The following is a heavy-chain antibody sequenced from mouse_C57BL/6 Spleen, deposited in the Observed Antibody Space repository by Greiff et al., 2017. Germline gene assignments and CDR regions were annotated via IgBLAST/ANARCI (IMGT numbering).Heavy chain of an antibody. CDR1: GFNIKNTY. V-gene: IGHV14-3*01. Sequence: EVKLQESVAELVRPGASVKLSCTASGFNIKNTYMHWVKQRPEQGLEWIGRIDPANGNTKYAPKFQGKATITADTSSNTAYLQLSSLTSEDTAIYYCALYYGSPYYFDYWGQGTTLTVSS. CDR3: ALYYGSPYYFDY. D-gene: IGHD1-1*01. CDR2: IDPANGNT. J-gene: IGHJ2*01.